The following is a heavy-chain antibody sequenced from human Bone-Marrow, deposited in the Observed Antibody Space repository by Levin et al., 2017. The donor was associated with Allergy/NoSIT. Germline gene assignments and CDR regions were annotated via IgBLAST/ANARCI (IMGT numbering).Heavy chain of an antibody. V-gene: IGHV3-23*01. CDR2: ISGSGGST. D-gene: IGHD5-18*01. CDR1: GFTFSSYA. Sequence: PGGSLRLSCAASGFTFSSYAMSWVRQAPGKGLEWVSAISGSGGSTYYADSVKGRFTISRDNSKNTLYLQMNSLRAEDTAVYYCAKSGPWIQRNYYYYGMDVWGQGTTVTVSS. CDR3: AKSGPWIQRNYYYYGMDV. J-gene: IGHJ6*02.